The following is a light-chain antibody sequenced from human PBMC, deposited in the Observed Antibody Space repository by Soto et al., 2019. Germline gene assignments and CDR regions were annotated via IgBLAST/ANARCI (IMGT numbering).Light chain of an antibody. CDR1: SSDVGGYNY. Sequence: QSALTQPASVSGSPGPSITIFCTGTSSDVGGYNYVSWYQQHPGKAPKLMIYDVSNRPSGVSDRFSGSKSGNTASLTISGLQAEDEADYYCNSYTSSSTLVFGGGTKLTVL. CDR2: DVS. V-gene: IGLV2-14*01. J-gene: IGLJ2*01. CDR3: NSYTSSSTLV.